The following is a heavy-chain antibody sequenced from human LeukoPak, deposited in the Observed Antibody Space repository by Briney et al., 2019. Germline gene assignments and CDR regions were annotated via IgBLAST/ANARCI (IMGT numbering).Heavy chain of an antibody. Sequence: GGSLRLSRTASGFTFGDYAMSWVRQAPGKGLEWVGFIRSKAYGGTTEYAASVKGRFTISRDDSKSIAYLQMNSLKTEDTAVYYCTREPLLTFYGDYPYFDYWGQGTLVTVSS. CDR3: TREPLLTFYGDYPYFDY. CDR2: IRSKAYGGTT. D-gene: IGHD4-17*01. CDR1: GFTFGDYA. V-gene: IGHV3-49*04. J-gene: IGHJ4*02.